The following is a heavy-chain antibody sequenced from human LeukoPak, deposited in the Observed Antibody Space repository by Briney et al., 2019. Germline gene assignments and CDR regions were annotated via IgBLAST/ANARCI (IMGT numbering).Heavy chain of an antibody. Sequence: SETLSLTCTVSGGSISSSSYYWGWIRQPPGKGLEWIGSIYYSGSTYYNPSLKSRVTISVDTSKNQFSLKLSSVTAAGTAVYYCARRIVAAGGYYYYADVWGKGTTVTISS. CDR1: GGSISSSSYY. CDR2: IYYSGST. CDR3: ARRIVAAGGYYYYADV. V-gene: IGHV4-39*01. J-gene: IGHJ6*03. D-gene: IGHD6-13*01.